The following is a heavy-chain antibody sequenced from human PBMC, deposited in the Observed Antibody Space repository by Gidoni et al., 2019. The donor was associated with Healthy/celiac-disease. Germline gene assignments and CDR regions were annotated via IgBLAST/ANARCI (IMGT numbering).Heavy chain of an antibody. CDR1: GFTFSSYG. V-gene: IGHV3-30*02. Sequence: QVQLVESGGGVVQPGGSLRLSCAASGFTFSSYGMHWVRQAPGKGLEWVAFIRYDGSNKYYADSVKGRFTISRDNSKNTLYLQMNSLRAEDTAVYYCAKGSRGWLSLDYWGQGTLVTVSS. CDR2: IRYDGSNK. CDR3: AKGSRGWLSLDY. D-gene: IGHD3-22*01. J-gene: IGHJ4*02.